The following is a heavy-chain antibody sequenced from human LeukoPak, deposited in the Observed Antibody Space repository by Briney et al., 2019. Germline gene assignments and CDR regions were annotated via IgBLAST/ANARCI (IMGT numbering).Heavy chain of an antibody. CDR1: GFTFSDYY. CDR3: ASLITLGWRWLQSQHPVSYFDY. Sequence: GGSLRLSCAASGFTFSDYYMSWVRQAPGKGLEWVSAISGSGGSTYYADSVKGRFTISRDNSKNTLYLQMNSLRAEDTAVYYCASLITLGWRWLQSQHPVSYFDYWGQGTLVTVSS. V-gene: IGHV3-23*01. D-gene: IGHD5-24*01. J-gene: IGHJ4*02. CDR2: ISGSGGST.